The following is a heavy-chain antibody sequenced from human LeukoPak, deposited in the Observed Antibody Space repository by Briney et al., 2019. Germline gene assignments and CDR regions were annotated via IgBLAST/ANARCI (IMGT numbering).Heavy chain of an antibody. CDR2: IYSGGST. CDR1: EFSVGSNY. D-gene: IGHD6-19*01. CDR3: ARSPMAPYSSGWYWVWFDP. J-gene: IGHJ5*02. Sequence: GGSLRLSCAASEFSVGSNYMTWVRQAPGKGLEWVSLIYSGGSTYYADSVKGRFTISRDNSKNTLYLQMNSLRAEDTAVYYCARSPMAPYSSGWYWVWFDPWGQGTLVTVSS. V-gene: IGHV3-66*01.